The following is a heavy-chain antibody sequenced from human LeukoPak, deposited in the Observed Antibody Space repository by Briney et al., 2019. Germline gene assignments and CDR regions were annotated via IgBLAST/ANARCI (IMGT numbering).Heavy chain of an antibody. CDR3: ARVLSITMIVVAGAFDI. CDR1: GDSVSSNSAA. CDR2: TYYRSKWYN. D-gene: IGHD3-22*01. Sequence: SQTLSLTCAISGDSVSSNSAAWNWIRQSPSRGLEWLGRTYYRSKWYNDYAVSVKSRITINPDTSKNQFSLQLNSVTPEDTALYHCARVLSITMIVVAGAFDIWGQGTMVTVSS. J-gene: IGHJ3*02. V-gene: IGHV6-1*01.